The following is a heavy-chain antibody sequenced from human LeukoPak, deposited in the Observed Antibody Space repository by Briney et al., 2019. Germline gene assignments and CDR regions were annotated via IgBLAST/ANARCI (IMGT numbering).Heavy chain of an antibody. CDR1: GFTFSSYW. D-gene: IGHD6-13*01. CDR3: ARGAGSSWSGLIDY. V-gene: IGHV3-74*01. CDR2: ISNHGDGT. J-gene: IGHJ4*02. Sequence: GGSLRLSCAASGFTFSSYWMHWVRQAPGQGPEWVSRISNHGDGTYYADSVQGRFTISRDNAKNTLYLQMNSLRAEDTAVYYCARGAGSSWSGLIDYWGQGTLVTVSS.